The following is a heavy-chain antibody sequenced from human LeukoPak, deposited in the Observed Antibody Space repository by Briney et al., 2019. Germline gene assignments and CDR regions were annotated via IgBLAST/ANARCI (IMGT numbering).Heavy chain of an antibody. J-gene: IGHJ3*02. CDR1: GFTFSSYS. CDR3: AKDYFRSFDWYSPFPIDDTDAFDI. Sequence: KPGGSLRLSCATSGFTFSSYSMNWVRQAPGKGLEWVSSISGSSSYIYYADSVRGRFTISRDNAKNSLYLQMNSLRAEDTAVYCCAKDYFRSFDWYSPFPIDDTDAFDIWGQGTMVTVSS. CDR2: ISGSSSYI. V-gene: IGHV3-21*04. D-gene: IGHD3-9*01.